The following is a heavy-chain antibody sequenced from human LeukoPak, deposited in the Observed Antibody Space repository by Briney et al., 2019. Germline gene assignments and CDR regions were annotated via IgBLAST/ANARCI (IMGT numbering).Heavy chain of an antibody. CDR2: INHSGST. Sequence: SETLSLTCAVYGGSFSGYYWSWIRQPPGKGLEWIGEINHSGSTNYNPSLKSRVTISVDTSKKQFSLKLSSVTAADTAVYYCAGPHYGGNSDALDIWGQGTMVTVSS. CDR3: AGPHYGGNSDALDI. V-gene: IGHV4-34*01. CDR1: GGSFSGYY. J-gene: IGHJ3*02. D-gene: IGHD4-23*01.